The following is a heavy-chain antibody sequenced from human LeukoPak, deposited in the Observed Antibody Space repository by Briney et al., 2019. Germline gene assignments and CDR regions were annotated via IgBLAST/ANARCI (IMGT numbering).Heavy chain of an antibody. Sequence: ASVKVSCKASGYTFTSYDINWVRQATGQGLEWMGWMSPNSGNTGYAQKFQGRVTMTRNTSISTAYVELSSLRSEDTAVYYCARGPGEDDYGGYGGGNWFDPWGQGTLVTVSS. V-gene: IGHV1-8*01. CDR1: GYTFTSYD. D-gene: IGHD4-17*01. J-gene: IGHJ5*02. CDR2: MSPNSGNT. CDR3: ARGPGEDDYGGYGGGNWFDP.